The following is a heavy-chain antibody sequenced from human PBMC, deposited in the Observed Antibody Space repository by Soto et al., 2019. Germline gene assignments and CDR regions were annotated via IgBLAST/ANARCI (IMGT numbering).Heavy chain of an antibody. CDR2: INSGSDTI. Sequence: EVQLVESGGGLVQPGGSLRLSCAASGFTLSAYSMNWVRQAPGKGLEWISFINSGSDTIYYGDSVKGRFTISRDNAKNALYLQINSLRDDDTAVYYCARPHLDRPTYYGLDVWGQGTTVTVSS. CDR3: ARPHLDRPTYYGLDV. V-gene: IGHV3-48*02. J-gene: IGHJ6*02. D-gene: IGHD3-16*01. CDR1: GFTLSAYS.